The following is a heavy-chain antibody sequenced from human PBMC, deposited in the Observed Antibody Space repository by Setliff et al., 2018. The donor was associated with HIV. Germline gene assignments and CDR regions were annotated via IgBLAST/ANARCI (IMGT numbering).Heavy chain of an antibody. CDR2: INGGTTT. Sequence: GGSLRLSCVASGITVSGIYMTWVRQAPGKGLEWVSVINGGTTTYYADSVKGRFTISRDNAKNSLYLQMNSLRAEDTALYHCARVRYSSSWNWFDPWGQGTLVTV. D-gene: IGHD6-13*01. J-gene: IGHJ5*02. CDR3: ARVRYSSSWNWFDP. CDR1: GITVSGIY. V-gene: IGHV3-53*03.